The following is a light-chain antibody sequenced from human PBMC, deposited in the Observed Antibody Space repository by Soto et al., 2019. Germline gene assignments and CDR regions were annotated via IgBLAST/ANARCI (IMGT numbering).Light chain of an antibody. CDR3: QQYNNWPRP. J-gene: IGKJ1*01. Sequence: IGMTLSPATMSVSPRERDTRNCMCSQTVNSNLAWYQKKPGQAPRLLIYGASTRAPGIPARFSGSGSETDFTLTISTLEPEDFAVYECQQYNNWPRPLGQGTKLDIK. CDR1: QTVNSN. V-gene: IGKV3D-15*01. CDR2: GAS.